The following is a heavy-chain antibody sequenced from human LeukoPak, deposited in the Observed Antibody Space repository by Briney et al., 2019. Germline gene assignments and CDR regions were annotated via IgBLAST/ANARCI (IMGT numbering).Heavy chain of an antibody. CDR2: IYPGDSDT. J-gene: IGHJ4*02. CDR3: ARHQDKGASSGYYSPFDY. V-gene: IGHV5-51*01. D-gene: IGHD3-22*01. Sequence: GESLKISCKGSGYSFTSYWIGWVRQMPGKGLEWTGIIYPGDSDTRYSPSFQGQVTISADKSISTAYLHWSSLKASDTAMYYCARHQDKGASSGYYSPFDYWGQGTLVTVSS. CDR1: GYSFTSYW.